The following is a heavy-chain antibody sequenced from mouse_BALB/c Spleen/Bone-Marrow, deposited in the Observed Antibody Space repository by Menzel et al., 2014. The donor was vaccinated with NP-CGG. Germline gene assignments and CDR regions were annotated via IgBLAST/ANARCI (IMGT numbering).Heavy chain of an antibody. CDR3: ARNYEYDGGYYAMDY. D-gene: IGHD2-4*01. J-gene: IGHJ4*01. Sequence: QVQLQQPGAELAKPGASVKMSCKSSGYTFISYWMHWVKQRPGQGLEWIGYINPITGYTEYGQKFKDKATLTADKSSSTAYIQLSSLTSEDSAVYYCARNYEYDGGYYAMDYWGQGTSVTGSS. CDR1: GYTFISYW. V-gene: IGHV1-7*01. CDR2: INPITGYT.